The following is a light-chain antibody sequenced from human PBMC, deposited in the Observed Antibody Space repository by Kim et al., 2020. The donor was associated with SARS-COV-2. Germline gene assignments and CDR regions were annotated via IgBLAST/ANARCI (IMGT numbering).Light chain of an antibody. CDR2: ANN. CDR1: NSNIGSNT. J-gene: IGLJ3*02. Sequence: QSVLTQPPSASGTPGQRVTISCSGSNSNIGSNTVNWYQQLPGAAPKLLIYANNDRPSGVPDRVSGSKSGTSASLVISGLQSEDEADYYCGAWDDSLNGWVFGGGTQLTVL. V-gene: IGLV1-44*01. CDR3: GAWDDSLNGWV.